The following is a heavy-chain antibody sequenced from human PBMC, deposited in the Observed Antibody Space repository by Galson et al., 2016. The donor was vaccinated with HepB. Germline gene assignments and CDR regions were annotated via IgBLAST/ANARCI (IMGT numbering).Heavy chain of an antibody. V-gene: IGHV3-15*01. D-gene: IGHD5-18*01. Sequence: SLRLSCAASGFTFSDAWMSWVRQASGKGLEWVGRIKTKSDGGTTDFAAPVKGRFTLSRDDSKDMLYLQMNSLKTEDTAVYYCSTVGRIQRWSNIPPGKYFYYMDVWGQGTTVTVSS. J-gene: IGHJ6*03. CDR3: STVGRIQRWSNIPPGKYFYYMDV. CDR1: GFTFSDAW. CDR2: IKTKSDGGTT.